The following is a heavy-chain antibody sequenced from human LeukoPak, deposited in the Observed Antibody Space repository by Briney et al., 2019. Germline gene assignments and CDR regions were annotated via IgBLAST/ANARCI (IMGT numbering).Heavy chain of an antibody. CDR2: IFYNGNT. CDR3: ARGGPLLLWFGELLSF. D-gene: IGHD3-10*01. Sequence: PSETLSLTCTVSGGSISPYYWSWVRQPPGKGLEWIAYIFYNGNTNYNPSLKSRVTISLDTSKKQVSLKVSSVTAADTAVYYCARGGPLLLWFGELLSFWGQGTLVTVSS. CDR1: GGSISPYY. V-gene: IGHV4-59*01. J-gene: IGHJ4*02.